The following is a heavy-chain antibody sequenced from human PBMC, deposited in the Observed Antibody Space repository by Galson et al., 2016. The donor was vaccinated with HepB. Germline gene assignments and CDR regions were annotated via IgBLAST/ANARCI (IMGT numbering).Heavy chain of an antibody. J-gene: IGHJ4*02. CDR1: GFTFSNYA. Sequence: SLRLSCAASGFTFSNYAMNWVRQAPGKGLEWVALIWYDGTNEYYAASVKGRFTISRDNSKNTVYLQMNNLRAEDTAVYYGAKEERSSVGYYVRYFDYWGQGTPVTVSS. CDR2: IWYDGTNE. D-gene: IGHD5-24*01. CDR3: AKEERSSVGYYVRYFDY. V-gene: IGHV3-33*06.